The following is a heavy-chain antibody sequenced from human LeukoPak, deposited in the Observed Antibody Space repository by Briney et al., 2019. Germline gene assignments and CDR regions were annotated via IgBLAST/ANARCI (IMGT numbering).Heavy chain of an antibody. V-gene: IGHV3-48*03. CDR1: GFTFSSYE. CDR3: AGGDYYYYYGMDV. D-gene: IGHD3-10*01. CDR2: ISSSGSTI. J-gene: IGHJ6*04. Sequence: PGGSLRLSCAASGFTFSSYEMNWVRQAPGKGLEWVSYISSSGSTIYYADSVKGRFTISRDYAKNSLYLQMNSLRAEDTAVYYCAGGDYYYYYGMDVWGKGTTVTVSS.